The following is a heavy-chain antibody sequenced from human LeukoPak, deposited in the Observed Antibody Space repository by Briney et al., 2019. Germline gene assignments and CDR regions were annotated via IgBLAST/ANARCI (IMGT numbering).Heavy chain of an antibody. V-gene: IGHV1-69-2*01. Sequence: KISCKGSGYTFTDYYMHWVQQAPGKGLEWMGLVDPEDGETIYAEKFQGRVTITADTSTDTAYMELSSLRSEDTAVYYCTSGAARNWFDPWGQGTLVTVSS. CDR3: TSGAARNWFDP. J-gene: IGHJ5*02. CDR2: VDPEDGET. D-gene: IGHD6-6*01. CDR1: GYTFTDYY.